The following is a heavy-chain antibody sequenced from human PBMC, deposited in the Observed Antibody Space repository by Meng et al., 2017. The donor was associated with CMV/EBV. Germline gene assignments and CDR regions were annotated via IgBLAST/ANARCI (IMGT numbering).Heavy chain of an antibody. CDR2: IYYSGST. D-gene: IGHD6-19*01. CDR3: ARDSAVAGVVDY. V-gene: IGHV4-39*07. J-gene: IGHJ4*02. CDR1: GGSISSSSYY. Sequence: LQLQESGPGLVKPSETPSLTCTVSGGSISSSSYYWGWIRQPPGKGLEWIGSIYYSGSTYYNPSLKSRVTISVDTSKNQFSLKLSSVTAADTAVYHCARDSAVAGVVDYWGQGTLVTVSS.